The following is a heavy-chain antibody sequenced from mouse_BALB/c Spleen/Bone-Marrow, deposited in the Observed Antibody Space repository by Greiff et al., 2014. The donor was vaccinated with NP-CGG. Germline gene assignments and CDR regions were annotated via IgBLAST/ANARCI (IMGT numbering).Heavy chain of an antibody. Sequence: DVQLQESGPELVKPGTSVKMSCKASGYTFTDYYMMWVRQSHGKSLEWIGHINPNTDGTFYNQKFKGKATLTVDKSSSTAYMQLNSLTSEDSAVYYCTRSRYFDNWGQGTTLTVSS. V-gene: IGHV1-26*01. D-gene: IGHD3-3*01. CDR2: INPNTDGT. CDR1: GYTFTDYY. CDR3: TRSRYFDN. J-gene: IGHJ2*01.